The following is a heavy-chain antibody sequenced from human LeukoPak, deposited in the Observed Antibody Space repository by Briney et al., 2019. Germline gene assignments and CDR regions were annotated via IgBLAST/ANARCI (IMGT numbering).Heavy chain of an antibody. CDR3: AKWLYSHYYDSSGYYSL. Sequence: GGTLRLSCAASGFTFSSYGMSWVRQAPGKGLEWVSAISGSGGSTYYADSVKGRFTISRDNSKNTLYLQMNSLRAEDTAVYYCAKWLYSHYYDSSGYYSLWGQGTLVTVSS. D-gene: IGHD3-22*01. V-gene: IGHV3-23*01. J-gene: IGHJ4*02. CDR2: ISGSGGST. CDR1: GFTFSSYG.